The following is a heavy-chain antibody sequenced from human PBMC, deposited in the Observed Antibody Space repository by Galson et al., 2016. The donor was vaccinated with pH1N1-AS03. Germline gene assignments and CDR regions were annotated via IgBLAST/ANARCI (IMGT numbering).Heavy chain of an antibody. CDR2: IYYSGNS. J-gene: IGHJ3*02. D-gene: IGHD4-11*01. Sequence: SETLSLTCTVSGGSISSRAHYWVWIRQTPRKGLEWIGHIYYSGNSYYNPSLKSRVNFSVDTSKNQFSLKLASVTAADTAVYYCAKTVFTDAFDIWSPGTRVSVSS. CDR3: AKTVFTDAFDI. V-gene: IGHV4-39*01. CDR1: GGSISSRAHY.